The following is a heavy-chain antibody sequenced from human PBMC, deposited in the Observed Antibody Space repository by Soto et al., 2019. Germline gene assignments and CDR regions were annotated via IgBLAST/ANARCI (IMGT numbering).Heavy chain of an antibody. CDR1: GGTFSSDS. CDR3: ARSGGLDRDFNY. V-gene: IGHV1-69*12. Sequence: QVQLVQSGAEVKKPGSSVKVSCKASGGTFSSDSFSWVRQAPGQGLEWMGGIIPMFETPIYAQKFQDRVTIAADESTSTAYMQLSSRRSGDTAVYYCARSGGLDRDFNYWGQGSLVTVSS. D-gene: IGHD2-15*01. CDR2: IIPMFETP. J-gene: IGHJ4*02.